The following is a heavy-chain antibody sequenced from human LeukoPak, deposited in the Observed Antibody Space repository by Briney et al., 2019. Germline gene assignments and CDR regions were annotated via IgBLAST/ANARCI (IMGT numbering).Heavy chain of an antibody. V-gene: IGHV3-7*01. Sequence: GGSLTLSCPASGFTFRSYLLSGVRQAPGKGLEWVANIKQDGSEKYYVDSVKGRFTISRDNAKNSLYLQMNSLRAEDTAVYYCARDLSYRRGWDEEREYLDYWGQGTLVTVSS. CDR3: ARDLSYRRGWDEEREYLDY. D-gene: IGHD6-19*01. J-gene: IGHJ4*02. CDR1: GFTFRSYL. CDR2: IKQDGSEK.